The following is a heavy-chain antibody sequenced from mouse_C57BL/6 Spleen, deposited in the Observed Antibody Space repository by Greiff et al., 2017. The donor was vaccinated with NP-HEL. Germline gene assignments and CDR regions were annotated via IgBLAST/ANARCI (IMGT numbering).Heavy chain of an antibody. V-gene: IGHV1-82*01. CDR1: GYAFSSSW. J-gene: IGHJ3*01. D-gene: IGHD2-10*02. CDR2: IYPGDGDT. Sequence: QVKLQQSGPELVKPGASVKISCKASGYAFSSSWMNWVKQRPGKGLEWIGRIYPGDGDTNYNGKFKGKATLTADKSSSTAYMQLSSLTSEDSAVYFCASLVNGKEGFAYWGQGTLVTVSA. CDR3: ASLVNGKEGFAY.